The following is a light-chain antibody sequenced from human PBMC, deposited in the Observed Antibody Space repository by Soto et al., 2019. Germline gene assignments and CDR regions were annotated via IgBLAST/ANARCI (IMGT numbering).Light chain of an antibody. J-gene: IGKJ1*01. V-gene: IGKV1-5*03. CDR1: ESISSW. CDR3: QQFKTYPWT. Sequence: DIQMTQSPSTLSASVGDRVTMTCRASESISSWLAWYQQKPGRAPKLLIYEASSLESGVPSRFSGSGSGTEFTLIISSLQPDDFATYYCQQFKTYPWTFGQGTKVEIK. CDR2: EAS.